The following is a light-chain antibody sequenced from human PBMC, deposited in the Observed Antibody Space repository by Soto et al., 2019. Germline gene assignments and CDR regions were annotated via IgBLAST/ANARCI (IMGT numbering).Light chain of an antibody. Sequence: QSVLTQPPSVSGAPGQRVTISGSGNSSNIGAGFDVHWYQQLPGAAPQLLIYASTNRPSGVPDRFSGSKSDTSASLAITGLQMDDEAEYYCQSYDTGLTGHVLFGGGTKVTVL. V-gene: IGLV1-40*01. CDR2: AST. CDR3: QSYDTGLTGHVL. CDR1: SSNIGAGFD. J-gene: IGLJ2*01.